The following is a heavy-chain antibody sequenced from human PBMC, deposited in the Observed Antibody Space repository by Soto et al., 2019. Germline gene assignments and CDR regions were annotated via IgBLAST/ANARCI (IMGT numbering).Heavy chain of an antibody. J-gene: IGHJ6*02. CDR1: GFTFSRYY. Sequence: TGGSLRLSCAASGFTFSRYYMNWVRQAPGKGLEWVSPISTTSTYTHYADSLKGRFTISRDNAKKLLYLQMDSLRAEDTAVYYCARDDGLSSTNVKEFEIWGQGPKVPVSS. V-gene: IGHV3-21*01. CDR3: ARDDGLSSTNVKEFEI. CDR2: ISTTSTYT. D-gene: IGHD6-13*01.